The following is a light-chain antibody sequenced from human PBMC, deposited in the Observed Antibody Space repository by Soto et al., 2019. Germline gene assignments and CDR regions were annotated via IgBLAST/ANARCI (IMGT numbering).Light chain of an antibody. V-gene: IGKV1-27*01. CDR1: QGISNY. J-gene: IGKJ1*01. CDR3: QRYNRCST. CDR2: AAS. Sequence: DIQMTQSPSSLSASVGDRVTITCRASQGISNYLAWYQQKPGRAPTLLIYAASILQSGVPPRFSGSGSGTEFTLTITSLQPEDVGTFYCQRYNRCSTFGQGTKVEI.